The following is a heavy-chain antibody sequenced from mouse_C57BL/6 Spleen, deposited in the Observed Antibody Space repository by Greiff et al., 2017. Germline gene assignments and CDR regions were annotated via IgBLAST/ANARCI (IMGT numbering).Heavy chain of an antibody. CDR3: ARSALITTVVASYGDY. CDR2: IYPGDGDT. J-gene: IGHJ2*01. D-gene: IGHD1-1*01. Sequence: QVQLQQSGAELVKPGASVKISCKASGYAFSSYWMNWVKQRPGKGLEWIGQIYPGDGDTNYNGKFKGKATLTADKSSSTAYMQLSSLTSEDSAVYFCARSALITTVVASYGDYWGQGTTLTVSS. V-gene: IGHV1-80*01. CDR1: GYAFSSYW.